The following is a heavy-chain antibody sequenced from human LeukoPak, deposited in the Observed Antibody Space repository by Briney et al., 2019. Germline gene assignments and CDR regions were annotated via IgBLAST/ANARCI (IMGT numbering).Heavy chain of an antibody. Sequence: ASVKVSCKASGYTFTSYGISWVRQAPGQGLEWMGWISAYNGNTNYAQKLQGRVTMTTDTSTSTAYMDLRSLRSDNTAVYYCARTRRGSGRYSNWFDPWGQGTLVTVSS. CDR3: ARTRRGSGRYSNWFDP. CDR1: GYTFTSYG. D-gene: IGHD3-10*01. J-gene: IGHJ5*02. CDR2: ISAYNGNT. V-gene: IGHV1-18*01.